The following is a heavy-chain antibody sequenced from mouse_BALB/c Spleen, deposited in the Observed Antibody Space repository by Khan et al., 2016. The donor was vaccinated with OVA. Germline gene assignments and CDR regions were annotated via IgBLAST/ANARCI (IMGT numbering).Heavy chain of an antibody. J-gene: IGHJ4*01. CDR3: ARAYYRYDCYYAMDY. D-gene: IGHD2-14*01. CDR2: IWGGGGT. CDR1: GFSLSRYN. Sequence: QVQLKQSGPGLVAPSQSLSITCTVSGFSLSRYNIHWVRQPPGKGLAWLGMIWGGGGTDYNSTLKSRLSIRKDNSKSQVLLKMNSLQTDETAMYYCARAYYRYDCYYAMDYWGQGTSVTVSS. V-gene: IGHV2-6-4*01.